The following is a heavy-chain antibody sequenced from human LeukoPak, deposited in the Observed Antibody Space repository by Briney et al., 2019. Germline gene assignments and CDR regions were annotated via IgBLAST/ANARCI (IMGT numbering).Heavy chain of an antibody. CDR3: ARGSYQLLRLDDYYYGMDV. J-gene: IGHJ6*02. V-gene: IGHV4-4*07. Sequence: SETLSLTCTVSGGSISSYYWSWIRQPAGKGLEWIGRIYTSGSTNYNPSLKSRVTMSVDTSKNQFSLKLSSVTAADTAVYYCARGSYQLLRLDDYYYGMDVWGQGATVTVSS. CDR1: GGSISSYY. CDR2: IYTSGST. D-gene: IGHD2-2*01.